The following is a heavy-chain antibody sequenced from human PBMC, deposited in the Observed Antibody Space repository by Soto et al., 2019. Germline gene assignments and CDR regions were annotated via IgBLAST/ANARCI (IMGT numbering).Heavy chain of an antibody. CDR2: IYYSGST. CDR1: GGSISSSSYY. CDR3: SGKGYYVFWSGQPGGAFYI. V-gene: IGHV4-39*01. D-gene: IGHD3-3*01. J-gene: IGHJ3*02. Sequence: SETLSLTCTVSGGSISSSSYYWGWIRQPPGKGLEWIGSIYYSGSTYYNPSLKSRVTISVDTSKNQFSLKLSSVTAADTAVYYCSGKGYYVFWSGQPGGAFYIWGQGTMVPVSS.